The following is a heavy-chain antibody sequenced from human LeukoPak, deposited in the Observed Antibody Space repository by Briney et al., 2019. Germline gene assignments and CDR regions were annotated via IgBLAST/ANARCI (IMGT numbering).Heavy chain of an antibody. CDR2: IIPIFGTA. V-gene: IGHV1-69*13. CDR1: GGTFSSYA. J-gene: IGHJ3*02. D-gene: IGHD3-10*01. CDR3: ARDFSLQYYYGSGSYLTDAFDI. Sequence: ASVKVSCKASGGTFSSYAISWVRQAPGQGLEWMGGIIPIFGTANYAQKFLGRVTITADESTSTAYMELSSLRSEDTAVYYCARDFSLQYYYGSGSYLTDAFDIWGQGTMVTVSS.